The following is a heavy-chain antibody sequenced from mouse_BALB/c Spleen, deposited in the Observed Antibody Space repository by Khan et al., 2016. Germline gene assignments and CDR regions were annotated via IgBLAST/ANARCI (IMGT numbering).Heavy chain of an antibody. CDR1: GFTFSDYY. CDR2: ISDGGSYT. J-gene: IGHJ3*01. CDR3: ARKGLRRGFAY. D-gene: IGHD2-4*01. Sequence: EVELVESGGGLVKPGGSLKLSCAASGFTFSDYYMYWVRQTPEKRLEWVATISDGGSYTYYPDSVKGRFTISRDNAKNKLYLQMSSLKSEDTAMYYCARKGLRRGFAYWGQGTLVTVSA. V-gene: IGHV5-4*02.